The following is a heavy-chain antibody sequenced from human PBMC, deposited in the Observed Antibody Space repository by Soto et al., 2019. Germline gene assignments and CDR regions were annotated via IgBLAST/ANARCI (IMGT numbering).Heavy chain of an antibody. CDR2: ISSSSSTI. CDR1: GFTFSSYS. J-gene: IGHJ4*02. Sequence: PGGSLRLSCAASGFTFSSYSMNWVRQAPGKGLEWVSYISSSSSTIYYADSVKGRFTISRDNAKNSLYLQMNSLRAEDTAVYYCARDPYYYGSGSYYNGDYWGQGTLVTVSS. D-gene: IGHD3-10*01. CDR3: ARDPYYYGSGSYYNGDY. V-gene: IGHV3-48*01.